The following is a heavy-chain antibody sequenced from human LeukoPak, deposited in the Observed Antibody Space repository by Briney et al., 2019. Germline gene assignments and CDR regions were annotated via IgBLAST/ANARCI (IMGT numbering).Heavy chain of an antibody. D-gene: IGHD6-13*01. J-gene: IGHJ4*02. CDR1: GFTFSNYG. CDR2: ISYDGRHK. CDR3: ARVPSIAAVGIRLDY. Sequence: GGSLRLSCVASGFTFSNYGMHWVRQAPGKGLEWVAVISYDGRHKYYADSVKGRFTVSRDNSKNTLYLQMNSLRAEDTAMYYCARVPSIAAVGIRLDYWGQGTLVTVSS. V-gene: IGHV3-30*03.